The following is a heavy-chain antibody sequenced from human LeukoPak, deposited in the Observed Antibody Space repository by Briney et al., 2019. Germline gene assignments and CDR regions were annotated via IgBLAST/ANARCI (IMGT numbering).Heavy chain of an antibody. V-gene: IGHV4-61*02. J-gene: IGHJ5*02. D-gene: IGHD2-2*01. CDR3: ARYCSNTYCPLGCDWFDP. Sequence: SETLSLTCTVSGGSISSSSYYWSWIRQPAGKGLEWIGRIYTSGSTNYNPSLRSRVTISLDTSKNQFSLRLSSVTAADTAVYYCARYCSNTYCPLGCDWFDPWGQGTLVTVSS. CDR1: GGSISSSSYY. CDR2: IYTSGST.